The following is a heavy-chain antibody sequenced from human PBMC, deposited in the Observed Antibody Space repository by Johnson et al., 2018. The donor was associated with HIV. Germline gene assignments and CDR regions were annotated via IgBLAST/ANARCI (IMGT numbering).Heavy chain of an antibody. D-gene: IGHD3-16*02. Sequence: QEQLVESGGGLVQPGGSLRLSCAASGFTVSSNYMHWVRQAPGKGLEWVAFIRYDGSNKYYADSVKGRFTISRDNSKNTLYLQMNSLRAEDTAVYYCARDSYDYVWGSYRHDAFDIWGQGTMVTVSS. V-gene: IGHV3-30*02. CDR2: IRYDGSNK. J-gene: IGHJ3*02. CDR3: ARDSYDYVWGSYRHDAFDI. CDR1: GFTVSSNY.